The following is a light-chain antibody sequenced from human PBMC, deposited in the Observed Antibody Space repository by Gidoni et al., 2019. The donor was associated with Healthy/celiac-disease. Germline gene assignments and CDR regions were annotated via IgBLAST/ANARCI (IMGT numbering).Light chain of an antibody. CDR1: QSVLYISNNQNY. CDR3: QQYYSTPLT. CDR2: WAS. Sequence: DIVMTQSPDSLAVSLGERATINCKSSQSVLYISNNQNYLAWYPQKPGQPPKLLIYWASTRESGVPDRFSGSGSGTDFTLTISSLQAEDVAVYYCQQYYSTPLTFGGGTKVEIK. J-gene: IGKJ4*01. V-gene: IGKV4-1*01.